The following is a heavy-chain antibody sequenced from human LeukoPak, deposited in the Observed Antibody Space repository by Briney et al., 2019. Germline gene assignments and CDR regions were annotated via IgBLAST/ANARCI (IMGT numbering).Heavy chain of an antibody. Sequence: SETLSLTCTVSGGSIRSYYWSWIRQPPGKGLEWIGYIYYSGSTNYNPSLKSRVTISVDTSKNQFSLKLSSVTAADTAVYYCARHKGSSWSYYFDYWGQGTLVTVSS. D-gene: IGHD6-13*01. CDR2: IYYSGST. CDR1: GGSIRSYY. V-gene: IGHV4-59*08. CDR3: ARHKGSSWSYYFDY. J-gene: IGHJ4*02.